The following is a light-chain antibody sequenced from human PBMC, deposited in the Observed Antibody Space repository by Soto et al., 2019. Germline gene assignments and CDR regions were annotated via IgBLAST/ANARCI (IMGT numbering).Light chain of an antibody. CDR3: QHYGSALFT. CDR2: GAS. V-gene: IGKV3-20*01. J-gene: IGKJ3*01. Sequence: EIVLTQSPGTLSLSPGERATLSCRASQSFSSSYLAWYQQKPGQAPRLLIYGASSRATGIPDRFSGSGSGTDFTLTISSLEPEDLAVYYCQHYGSALFTCGPGTKVDVK. CDR1: QSFSSSY.